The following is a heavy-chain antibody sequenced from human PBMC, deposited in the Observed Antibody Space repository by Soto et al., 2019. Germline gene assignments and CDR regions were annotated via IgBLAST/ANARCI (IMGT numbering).Heavy chain of an antibody. D-gene: IGHD6-13*01. CDR3: AKDLVAAAAS. V-gene: IGHV3-23*01. Sequence: DGQLLESGGGLGQSGGSLRLSRVGSGFTFSNYAMSWVRQAPGKGLEWVSGISESGGSTHYADSVRGRFAISRDNSKNTVYLQMNSLRAEDTAVYYCAKDLVAAAASWGQGTLVTVSS. CDR2: ISESGGST. CDR1: GFTFSNYA. J-gene: IGHJ5*02.